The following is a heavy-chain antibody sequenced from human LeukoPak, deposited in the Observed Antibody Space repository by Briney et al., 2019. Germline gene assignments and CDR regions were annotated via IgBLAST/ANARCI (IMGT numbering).Heavy chain of an antibody. J-gene: IGHJ4*02. CDR2: IYYSGST. Sequence: PSETLSLTCTVSGGSISSGDYYWSWIRQPPGKGLEWIGYIYYSGSTYYNPSLKSRVTISVDTSKNQFSLRLSSVTAADTAMYYCARTAMANTFDYWGQGTLVTVSS. CDR3: ARTAMANTFDY. V-gene: IGHV4-30-4*02. D-gene: IGHD5-18*01. CDR1: GGSISSGDYY.